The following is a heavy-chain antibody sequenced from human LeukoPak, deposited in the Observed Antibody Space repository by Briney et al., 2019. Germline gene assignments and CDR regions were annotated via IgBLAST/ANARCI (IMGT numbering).Heavy chain of an antibody. Sequence: GGSLRLSCAASGFSFSSYWMHWVRQAPGKGLVWVSRIKSDGKTNYADSVKGRFTISRDNVKNTVSLQMNSLRAEDTGVYYCARAPSEIGGYYPEYFRHWGQGTLVTVSS. CDR1: GFSFSSYW. D-gene: IGHD3-22*01. J-gene: IGHJ1*01. CDR3: ARAPSEIGGYYPEYFRH. V-gene: IGHV3-74*01. CDR2: IKSDGKT.